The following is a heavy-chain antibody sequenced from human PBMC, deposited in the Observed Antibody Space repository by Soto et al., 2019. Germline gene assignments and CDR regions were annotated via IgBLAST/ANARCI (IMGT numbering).Heavy chain of an antibody. D-gene: IGHD4-17*01. CDR2: IYPGDSET. CDR1: GYSFTNYW. V-gene: IGHV5-51*01. CDR3: GRHPYGDYDVMGV. Sequence: RGESLKISCKGSGYSFTNYWIGWVRQMPGKGLEWMGIIYPGDSETRDSPSFQGQVTISADWSISTAYLHWSSLRASDTDMYYCGRHPYGDYDVMGVGGQGTAVTVSS. J-gene: IGHJ6*02.